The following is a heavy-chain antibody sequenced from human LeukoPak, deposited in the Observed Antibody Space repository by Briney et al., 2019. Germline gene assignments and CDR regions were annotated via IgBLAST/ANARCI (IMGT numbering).Heavy chain of an antibody. CDR3: ARGFLEWLLYRCGFDY. J-gene: IGHJ4*02. Sequence: GGSLRLSCAASGFSFSNYAMTWVRQAPGKGLEWVSYISSSGSTIYYADSVKGRFTISRDNAKNSLYLQMNSLRAEDTAVYYCARGFLEWLLYRCGFDYWGQGTLVTVSS. D-gene: IGHD3-3*01. CDR2: ISSSGSTI. CDR1: GFSFSNYA. V-gene: IGHV3-48*03.